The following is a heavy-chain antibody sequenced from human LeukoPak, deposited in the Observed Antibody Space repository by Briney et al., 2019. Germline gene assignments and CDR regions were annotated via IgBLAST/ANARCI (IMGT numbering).Heavy chain of an antibody. D-gene: IGHD4-11*01. CDR1: GSPFPTYA. CDR3: ARLRNTMTTPRFDY. V-gene: IGHV3-23*01. CDR2: ISGSDGGT. Sequence: GGSLRLSCAAPGSPFPTYAMSWVRQAPGKGLDWVSPISGSDGGTHYADSVKGRFTSSRDNSKNTLYLQMNSLRADDTAVYYCARLRNTMTTPRFDYWGQGTLVTVSS. J-gene: IGHJ4*02.